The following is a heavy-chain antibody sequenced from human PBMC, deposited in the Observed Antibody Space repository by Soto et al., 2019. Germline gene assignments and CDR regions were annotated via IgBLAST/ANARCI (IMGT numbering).Heavy chain of an antibody. Sequence: SETLSLTCTVPGGSISSYYWSWIRQPPGKGLEWIGYIYYSVSTNYNPSLKSRVTISVDTSKNQFSLKLSSVTAADTAVYYCARVNYDSTSFDYWGQGTPVTVSS. CDR2: IYYSVST. D-gene: IGHD3-22*01. CDR3: ARVNYDSTSFDY. J-gene: IGHJ4*02. V-gene: IGHV4-59*01. CDR1: GGSISSYY.